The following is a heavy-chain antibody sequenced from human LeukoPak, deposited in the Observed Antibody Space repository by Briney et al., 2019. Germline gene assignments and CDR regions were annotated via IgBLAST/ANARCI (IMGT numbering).Heavy chain of an antibody. J-gene: IGHJ4*02. D-gene: IGHD2-8*01. CDR3: SRENGAFSPFGY. Sequence: PSETLSLTCGVSGGSISNTNWWSWVRQPPGQGLEWIGEISLTGLTHYNPSLESRVTVSLDKSKNQLSLNLTSVTAADTAVYYCSRENGAFSPFGYWGQGTLVTV. CDR1: GGSISNTNW. V-gene: IGHV4-4*02. CDR2: ISLTGLT.